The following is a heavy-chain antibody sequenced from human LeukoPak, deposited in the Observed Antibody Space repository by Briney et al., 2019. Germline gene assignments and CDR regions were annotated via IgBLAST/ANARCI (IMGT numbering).Heavy chain of an antibody. CDR1: GYTLTSYG. Sequence: ASVKVSCKASGYTLTSYGISWVRQATGQGLEWMGWMNPNSGNTGYAQKFQGRVTITRDTSITTAYMELSSLSSEDTAIYYCVRRNFGSPRWFDPWGQGTLVTVSS. J-gene: IGHJ5*02. CDR3: VRRNFGSPRWFDP. D-gene: IGHD3-10*01. V-gene: IGHV1-8*03. CDR2: MNPNSGNT.